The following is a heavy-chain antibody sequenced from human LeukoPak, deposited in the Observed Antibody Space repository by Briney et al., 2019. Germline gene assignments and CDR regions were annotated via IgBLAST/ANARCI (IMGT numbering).Heavy chain of an antibody. D-gene: IGHD3-10*01. CDR2: IRSKFYGGTT. CDR1: GFSFSSYW. Sequence: PGGSLRLSCAASGFSFSSYWMTWVRQAPGKGLEWVGFIRSKFYGGTTEYAASVKGRFTISRDDSKSIAYLHMNSLKTEDTAFYYCTRGAAWFGDPTSSDYWGQGILVTVSP. CDR3: TRGAAWFGDPTSSDY. J-gene: IGHJ4*02. V-gene: IGHV3-49*04.